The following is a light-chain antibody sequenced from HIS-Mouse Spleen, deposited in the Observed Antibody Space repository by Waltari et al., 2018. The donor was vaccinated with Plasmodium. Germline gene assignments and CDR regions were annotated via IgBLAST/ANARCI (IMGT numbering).Light chain of an antibody. CDR1: QSVSSN. V-gene: IGKV3-15*01. Sequence: EIVMTQSPATLSVSPGERATLSCRASQSVSSNLDWYQQKPGQAPGLLIYGASTRATGIPARFRGSGSGTEFTLTISSLQSEDFAVYYCQQYNNWSFTFGPGTKVDIK. J-gene: IGKJ3*01. CDR3: QQYNNWSFT. CDR2: GAS.